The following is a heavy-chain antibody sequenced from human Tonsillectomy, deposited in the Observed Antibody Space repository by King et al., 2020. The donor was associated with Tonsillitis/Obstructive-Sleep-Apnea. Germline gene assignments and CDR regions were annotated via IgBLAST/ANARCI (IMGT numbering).Heavy chain of an antibody. V-gene: IGHV4-4*02. CDR3: ASGYCSSTSCFNWFDP. D-gene: IGHD2-2*01. CDR1: GGSISSSNW. J-gene: IGHJ5*02. CDR2: IYHSGST. Sequence: VQLQESGPGLVKLSGTLSLTRAVYGGSISSSNWWSWVRQPPGRGLEWIGEIYHSGSTNYNPSLKSRVTISVDKSKNQFSLKLSSVTAAATAVYYCASGYCSSTSCFNWFDPWGQGTLVTVSS.